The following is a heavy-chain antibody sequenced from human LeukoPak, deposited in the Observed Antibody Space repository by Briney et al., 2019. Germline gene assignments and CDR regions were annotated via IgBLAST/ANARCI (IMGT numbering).Heavy chain of an antibody. V-gene: IGHV4-39*01. CDR3: ARQRYYGSGSNLPTIDY. D-gene: IGHD3-10*01. Sequence: PSETLSLTCTVSGGSISSSSYYWGWIRQPPGKGLEWIGSIYYSGSTYYNPSLKSRVTISVDTSKNQFSLKLSSVTAADTAVYYCARQRYYGSGSNLPTIDYWGQGTLVTVSS. CDR2: IYYSGST. J-gene: IGHJ4*02. CDR1: GGSISSSSYY.